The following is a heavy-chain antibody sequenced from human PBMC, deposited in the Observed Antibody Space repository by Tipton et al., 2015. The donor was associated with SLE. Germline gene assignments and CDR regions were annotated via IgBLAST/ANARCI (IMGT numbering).Heavy chain of an antibody. V-gene: IGHV4-31*03. CDR2: TSYSGST. J-gene: IGHJ4*02. Sequence: TLSLTCTVSGGSISSGGYYWSWIRQSPGKGLEWIGYTSYSGSTNYNSSLKSRLTISVDTSKNQFSLKLSSVTAADTAVYYCARDVGGYNTGWFPYYFDYWGQGTLVTVSS. D-gene: IGHD2-8*02. CDR3: ARDVGGYNTGWFPYYFDY. CDR1: GGSISSGGYY.